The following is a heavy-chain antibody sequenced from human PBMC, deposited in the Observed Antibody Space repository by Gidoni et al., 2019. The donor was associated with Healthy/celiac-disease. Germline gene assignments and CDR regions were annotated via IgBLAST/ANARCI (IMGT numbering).Heavy chain of an antibody. D-gene: IGHD6-13*01. CDR1: GFTFSSYA. CDR3: ARDAALAPAAGTNYYGMDV. V-gene: IGHV3-30-3*01. Sequence: QVQLVESGGGVVQPGRSLRLSCAASGFTFSSYAINWVRQAPGKGLEWVAVISYDGSNKYYADSVKGRFTISRDNSKNTLYLQMNSLRAEDTAVYYCARDAALAPAAGTNYYGMDVWGQGTTVTVSS. CDR2: ISYDGSNK. J-gene: IGHJ6*02.